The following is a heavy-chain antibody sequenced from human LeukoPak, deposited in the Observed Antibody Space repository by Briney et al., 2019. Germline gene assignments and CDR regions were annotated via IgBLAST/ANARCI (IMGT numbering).Heavy chain of an antibody. CDR1: GGSISSYY. CDR2: IYYSGST. D-gene: IGHD1-14*01. J-gene: IGHJ4*02. Sequence: PSETLSLTCTVSGGSISSYYWSWIRQPPGKGLEWIGCIYYSGSTNYNPSLKSRVTISVDTSKNQFSLKLSSVTAADTAVYYCARDRTGSYWGQGTLVTVSS. V-gene: IGHV4-59*01. CDR3: ARDRTGSY.